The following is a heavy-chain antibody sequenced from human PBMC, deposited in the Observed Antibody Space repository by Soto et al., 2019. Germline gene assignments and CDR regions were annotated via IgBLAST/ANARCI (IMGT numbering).Heavy chain of an antibody. V-gene: IGHV3-7*01. CDR1: GFTSSSSW. J-gene: IGHJ4*02. Sequence: GGSLRLSCAASGFTSSSSWMNWVRQAPGKGLEWVAGIKEDGSEKYYVDFVKGRFTISRDNAENSLYLQMNGLRAEDTAVYYCARDRGYSCFDYWGLGTLVTVSS. CDR2: IKEDGSEK. CDR3: ARDRGYSCFDY. D-gene: IGHD5-18*01.